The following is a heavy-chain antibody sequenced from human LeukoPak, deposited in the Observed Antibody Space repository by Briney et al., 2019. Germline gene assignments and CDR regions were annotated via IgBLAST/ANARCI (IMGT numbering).Heavy chain of an antibody. CDR3: ARGTMASDF. J-gene: IGHJ4*02. D-gene: IGHD3-10*01. Sequence: GGSLRLSCAASGFTFSDYYMTWIRQTPGKGLEWVSYISISGTTTFYVDSVKGRFTISRDNTKNSLYLQMNSLRAEDTAMYYCARGTMASDFWGQGTLVTVS. CDR2: ISISGTTT. CDR1: GFTFSDYY. V-gene: IGHV3-11*01.